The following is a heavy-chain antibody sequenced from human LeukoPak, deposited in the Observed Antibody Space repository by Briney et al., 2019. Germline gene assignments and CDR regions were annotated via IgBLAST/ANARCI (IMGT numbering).Heavy chain of an antibody. V-gene: IGHV4-4*02. CDR3: ARKGPATIADY. D-gene: IGHD4-11*01. J-gene: IGHJ4*02. Sequence: SGTLSLTCAVSGGFISSGNWWGWFRQPPGKGREWIGEIHHSVGTNYNPSLKSRVAVSMDKSKNQFSLRVTSVTAADTAMYYCARKGPATIADYWGRGTLVTVSS. CDR1: GGFISSGNW. CDR2: IHHSVGT.